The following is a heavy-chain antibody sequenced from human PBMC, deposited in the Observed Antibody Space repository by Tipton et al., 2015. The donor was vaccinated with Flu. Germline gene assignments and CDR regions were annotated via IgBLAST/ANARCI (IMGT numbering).Heavy chain of an antibody. Sequence: GLVKPSETLSLTCTVSGDSTSGDHWNWIRQPAGKGLEWIGRIYTSGSTNYNPSLKSRVTISVDASRNQFSLKLSSVTAADTALYYCVRGESTYDRKAFDIWGQGTMVTVSS. J-gene: IGHJ3*02. V-gene: IGHV4-4*07. CDR1: GDSTSGDH. D-gene: IGHD3-22*01. CDR2: IYTSGST. CDR3: VRGESTYDRKAFDI.